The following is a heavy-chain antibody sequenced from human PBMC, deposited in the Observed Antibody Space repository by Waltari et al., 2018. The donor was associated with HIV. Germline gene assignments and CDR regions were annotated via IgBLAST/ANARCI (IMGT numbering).Heavy chain of an antibody. J-gene: IGHJ6*02. CDR3: VRICKLNCYYYYGMDV. V-gene: IGHV3-13*01. CDR1: GFTFSHYD. Sequence: EVQLVESGGGLVQPGGSLRLSCAAAGFTFSHYDMHWVRQATGKGLDWVSGIGTAGDTYYPGSVKGRFTISRENAKNSLHLQMNSLRAGDTAVYYCVRICKLNCYYYYGMDVWGQGPRSPSP. D-gene: IGHD1-1*01. CDR2: IGTAGDT.